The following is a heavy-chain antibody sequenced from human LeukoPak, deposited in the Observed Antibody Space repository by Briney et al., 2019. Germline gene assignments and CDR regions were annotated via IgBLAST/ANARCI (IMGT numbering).Heavy chain of an antibody. CDR2: VDPNSGNT. CDR3: ARGGGAFDI. CDR1: GYTFTSYD. V-gene: IGHV1-8*03. Sequence: ASVKVSCKASGYTFTSYDINWVRQATGQGLEWMGWVDPNSGNTAYSQKFQGRVTITRNTSISTAHMELSSLRSEDTAVYYCARGGGAFDIWGQGTMVTVSS. J-gene: IGHJ3*02.